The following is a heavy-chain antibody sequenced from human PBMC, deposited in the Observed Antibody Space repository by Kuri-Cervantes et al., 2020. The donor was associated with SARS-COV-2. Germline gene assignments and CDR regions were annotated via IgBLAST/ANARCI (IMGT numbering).Heavy chain of an antibody. V-gene: IGHV3-21*01. CDR1: GFTFSSYW. CDR3: ARDHYYDSSGYYYDLDY. Sequence: GGSLRLSCAASGFTFSSYWMHWVRQAPGKGLEWVSSISSSSSYIYYADSVKGRFTISRDNAKNSLYLQMNSLRAEDTAVYYCARDHYYDSSGYYYDLDYWGQGTLVTVSS. J-gene: IGHJ4*02. D-gene: IGHD3-22*01. CDR2: ISSSSSYI.